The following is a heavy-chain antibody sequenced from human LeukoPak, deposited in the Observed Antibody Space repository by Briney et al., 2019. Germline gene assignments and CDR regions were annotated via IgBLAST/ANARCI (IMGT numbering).Heavy chain of an antibody. V-gene: IGHV4-39*07. CDR2: IYYSGST. Sequence: PSETLSLTCTVSGGSISSSSYYWGWIRQSPGKGLEWIGSIYYSGSTNYNPSLKSRVTISVDTSKNQFSLKLSSVTAADTAVYYCARVSGYDWESFYDYWGQGTLVTVSS. CDR3: ARVSGYDWESFYDY. CDR1: GGSISSSSYY. D-gene: IGHD5-12*01. J-gene: IGHJ4*02.